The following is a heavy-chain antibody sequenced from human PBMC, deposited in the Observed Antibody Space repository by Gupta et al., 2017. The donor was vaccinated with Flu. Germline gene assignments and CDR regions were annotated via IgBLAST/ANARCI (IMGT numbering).Heavy chain of an antibody. J-gene: IGHJ6*02. D-gene: IGHD5-18*01. CDR1: RCTFRSYA. V-gene: IGHV3-64*01. Sequence: VQPVGSLRLSCVASRCTFRSYAMHWVRLAPGKGLEYVSAISSNGGSTYYANSVKVRFTISRDNSKNTLHLQMGSLRAEDMAVDDCARSQVDTVRDAYYGIDVWGQGTTVTVSS. CDR2: ISSNGGST. CDR3: ARSQVDTVRDAYYGIDV.